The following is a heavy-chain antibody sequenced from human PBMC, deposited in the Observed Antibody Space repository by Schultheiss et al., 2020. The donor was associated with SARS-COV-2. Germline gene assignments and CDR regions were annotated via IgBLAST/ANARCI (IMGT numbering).Heavy chain of an antibody. CDR3: ARDLRVDSSGWYLYIHYYYYGMDV. CDR2: IYTSGST. CDR1: GYSISSGYY. J-gene: IGHJ6*02. D-gene: IGHD6-19*01. V-gene: IGHV4-61*02. Sequence: SQTLSLTCAVSGYSISSGYYWGWIRQPAGKGLEWIGRIYTSGSTNYNPSLKSRVTISVDTSKNQFSLKLSSVTAADTAVYYCARDLRVDSSGWYLYIHYYYYGMDVWGQGTTVTVSS.